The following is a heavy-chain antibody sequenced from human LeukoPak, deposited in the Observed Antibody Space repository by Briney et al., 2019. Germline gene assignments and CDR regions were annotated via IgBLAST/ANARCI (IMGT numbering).Heavy chain of an antibody. Sequence: PSETLSLTCTVSGGSVSSGTYYWSWIRQPAGKGLEWIGRIYTSGSTNYNPSLKSRVTISVDTSKNQFSLKLSSVTAADTAVYYCARAGGYCGSTSCYSGYYYYFMDVWGKGTTVTVSS. CDR2: IYTSGST. CDR1: GGSVSSGTYY. CDR3: ARAGGYCGSTSCYSGYYYYFMDV. D-gene: IGHD2-2*01. J-gene: IGHJ6*03. V-gene: IGHV4-61*02.